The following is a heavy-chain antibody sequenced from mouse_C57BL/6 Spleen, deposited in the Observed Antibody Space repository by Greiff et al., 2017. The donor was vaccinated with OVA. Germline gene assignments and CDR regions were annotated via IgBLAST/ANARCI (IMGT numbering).Heavy chain of an antibody. CDR1: GFTFSSYA. CDR2: ISSGGDYI. Sequence: EVKLEESGEGLVKPGGSLKLSCAASGFTFSSYAMSWVRQTPEKRLEWVAYISSGGDYIYYADTVKGRFTISRDNARNTLYLQMSSLKSEDTAMYYCTRDLMDGLYAMDYWGQGTSVTVSS. J-gene: IGHJ4*01. V-gene: IGHV5-9-1*02. CDR3: TRDLMDGLYAMDY. D-gene: IGHD2-3*01.